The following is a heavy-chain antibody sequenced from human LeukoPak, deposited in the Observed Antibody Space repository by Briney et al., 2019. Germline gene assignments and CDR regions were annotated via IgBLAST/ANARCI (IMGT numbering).Heavy chain of an antibody. D-gene: IGHD3-16*02. CDR3: ARYDYVWGSYRYTGYFDY. CDR2: IYHSGST. Sequence: SETLSLTCAVSGGSINSSNWWSWVRQPPGKGLEWIGEIYHSGSTNHNPSLKSRVTISVDKSKNQFSLKLSSVTAADTAVYYCARYDYVWGSYRYTGYFDYWGQGTLVTVSS. CDR1: GGSINSSNW. V-gene: IGHV4-4*02. J-gene: IGHJ4*02.